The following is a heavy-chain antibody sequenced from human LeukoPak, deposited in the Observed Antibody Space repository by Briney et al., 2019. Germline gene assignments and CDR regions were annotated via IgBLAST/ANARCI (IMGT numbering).Heavy chain of an antibody. Sequence: GGSLRLSCAASGFTFSSYAMHWVRQAPGKGLEWVAVISYDGSNKYYADSVKGRFTISRDNAKNLLYLQMDSLRAEDTAVYYCARLPMPCSGGSCFYFQHWGQGTLVTVSS. CDR3: ARLPMPCSGGSCFYFQH. D-gene: IGHD2-15*01. CDR2: ISYDGSNK. CDR1: GFTFSSYA. V-gene: IGHV3-30-3*01. J-gene: IGHJ1*01.